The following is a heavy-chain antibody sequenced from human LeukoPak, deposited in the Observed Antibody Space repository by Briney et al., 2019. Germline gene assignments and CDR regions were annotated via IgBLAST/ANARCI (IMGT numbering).Heavy chain of an antibody. CDR2: IKSKTDGGTT. J-gene: IGHJ4*02. CDR1: GFTFSNAW. D-gene: IGHD5-18*01. Sequence: GGSLRLSCAASGFTFSNAWMSWVRQAPGKGPEWVGRIKSKTDGGTTDYAAPVKGRFTISRDDSKNTLYLQMNSLKTEDTAVYYCTPGGYSYGYWVDYWGQGTLVTVSS. CDR3: TPGGYSYGYWVDY. V-gene: IGHV3-15*01.